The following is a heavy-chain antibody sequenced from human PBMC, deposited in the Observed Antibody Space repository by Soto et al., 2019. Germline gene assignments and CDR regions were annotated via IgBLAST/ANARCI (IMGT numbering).Heavy chain of an antibody. J-gene: IGHJ4*02. CDR1: GFTFSSYG. CDR3: AKVCSGGSCYSLPVGDY. D-gene: IGHD2-15*01. V-gene: IGHV3-30*18. CDR2: ISYDGSNK. Sequence: QVQLVESGGGVVQPGRSLRLSCAASGFTFSSYGMHWVRQAPGKGLEWVAVISYDGSNKYYADSVKGRFTISRDNSKNTLYLQMNSLRAEDTAVYYSAKVCSGGSCYSLPVGDYWGQGTLVTVSS.